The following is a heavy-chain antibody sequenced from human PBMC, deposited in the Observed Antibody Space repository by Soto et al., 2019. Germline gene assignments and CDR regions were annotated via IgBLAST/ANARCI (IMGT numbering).Heavy chain of an antibody. CDR3: ALRLRDYGLGRERANYSDP. V-gene: IGHV2-5*02. Sequence: QMTLKESGPTLVRPTQTLTLTCTFSGFSLSTTGVGVGWIRQPPGKALEWLALIYWDDDKRYSPSLKSRLTITKDTSKNEVILTMTNMDPVDTATYYFALRLRDYGLGRERANYSDPLGQGTLVTVSS. CDR1: GFSLSTTGVG. J-gene: IGHJ5*02. CDR2: IYWDDDK. D-gene: IGHD3-10*01.